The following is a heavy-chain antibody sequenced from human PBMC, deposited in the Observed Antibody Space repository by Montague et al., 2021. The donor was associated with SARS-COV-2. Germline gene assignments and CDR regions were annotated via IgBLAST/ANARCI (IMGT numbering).Heavy chain of an antibody. D-gene: IGHD3-22*01. V-gene: IGHV4-59*08. CDR2: IYYTGST. CDR3: ASRYDSSGYYVF. Sequence: SETLSLTCTVSGGSISSYCWSWIRQPPGKGLEWIGYIYYTGSTNYNPSLRSRATISVDTSKKQFSLKLNSVTAADTAVYYCASRYDSSGYYVFWGQGTLVTVSS. J-gene: IGHJ4*02. CDR1: GGSISSYC.